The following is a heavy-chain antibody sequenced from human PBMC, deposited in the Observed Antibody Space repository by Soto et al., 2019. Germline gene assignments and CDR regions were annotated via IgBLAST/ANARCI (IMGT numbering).Heavy chain of an antibody. V-gene: IGHV3-30*18. Sequence: QVQLVESGGGVVQPGRSLRLSCAASGFTFSSYGMHWVRQAPGKGLEWVAVISYDGSNKYYADSVKGRFTISRDNSKNTLYLQMNSLRAEDTAVYYCAKDFEYPEGPWGQGTLVTVSS. J-gene: IGHJ5*02. CDR3: AKDFEYPEGP. CDR2: ISYDGSNK. D-gene: IGHD3-9*01. CDR1: GFTFSSYG.